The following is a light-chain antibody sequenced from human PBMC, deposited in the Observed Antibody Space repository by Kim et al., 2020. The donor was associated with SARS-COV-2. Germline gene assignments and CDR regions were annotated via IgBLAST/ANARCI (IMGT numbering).Light chain of an antibody. J-gene: IGKJ4*01. CDR3: QQYNDWPLLT. V-gene: IGKV3-15*01. CDR1: QSVKNN. Sequence: IVMTQPPATLSVSPGERVTLSCRASQSVKNNLAWYQQRPGQAPRLLIYGASTRATDISVRFSGSGSGTEFTLTIRSLQSEDLAVYYCQQYNDWPLLTFGGGTKVDIK. CDR2: GAS.